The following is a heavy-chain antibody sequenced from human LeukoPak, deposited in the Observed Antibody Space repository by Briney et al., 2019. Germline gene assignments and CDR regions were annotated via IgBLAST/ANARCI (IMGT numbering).Heavy chain of an antibody. CDR3: ARAGYYDSSGYQDY. CDR1: GFTFSSYA. J-gene: IGHJ4*02. D-gene: IGHD3-22*01. CDR2: IYSGGST. Sequence: GGSLRLSCAASGFTFSSYAMSWVRQAPGKGLEWVSVIYSGGSTYYADSVKGRFTISRDNSKNTLYLQMNSLRAEDTAVYYCARAGYYDSSGYQDYWGQGTLVTVSS. V-gene: IGHV3-53*01.